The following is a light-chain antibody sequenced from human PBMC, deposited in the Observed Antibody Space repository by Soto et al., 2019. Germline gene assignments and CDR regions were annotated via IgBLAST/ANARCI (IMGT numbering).Light chain of an antibody. CDR3: SSYAGSNNRRV. Sequence: QSALTQPPSASGSPGQSVTISCTGTSSDVGGYSYVSWYQQHPGKAPKLMIYEVSKRPSGVPDRFSGSKSGNTASLTVSGLQAEDEADYYCSSYAGSNNRRVFGGGTKLTVL. CDR1: SSDVGGYSY. CDR2: EVS. V-gene: IGLV2-8*01. J-gene: IGLJ2*01.